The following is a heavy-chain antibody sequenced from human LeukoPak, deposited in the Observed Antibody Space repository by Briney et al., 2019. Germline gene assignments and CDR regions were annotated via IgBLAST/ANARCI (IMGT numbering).Heavy chain of an antibody. CDR1: GFTFRRYA. CDR3: MKDVGGSYAFDY. D-gene: IGHD1-26*01. CDR2: INDNGGRT. Sequence: GGSLRLSSSASGFTFRRYAMRWFRQAPGKGLEYVSGINDNGGRTHYGDSVKGRFSISRDNSKNTLHLQMSTLRAEDTALYYCMKDVGGSYAFDYWGQGILVTVAS. J-gene: IGHJ4*02. V-gene: IGHV3-64D*09.